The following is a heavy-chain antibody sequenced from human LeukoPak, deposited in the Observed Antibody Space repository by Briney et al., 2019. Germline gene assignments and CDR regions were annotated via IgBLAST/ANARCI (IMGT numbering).Heavy chain of an antibody. J-gene: IGHJ4*02. CDR2: IYYSGST. Sequence: PPQTPSHSHTDSGGSTSRARLCTGWIRQHPGKGLEWIVYIYYSGSTYYNPSLKSRVTISVDTSKNQFSLKLSSVTAADTAVYYCARVFSKTVAVDYWGQGTLVTVSS. D-gene: IGHD2/OR15-2a*01. CDR3: ARVFSKTVAVDY. CDR1: GGSTSRARLC. V-gene: IGHV4-31*03.